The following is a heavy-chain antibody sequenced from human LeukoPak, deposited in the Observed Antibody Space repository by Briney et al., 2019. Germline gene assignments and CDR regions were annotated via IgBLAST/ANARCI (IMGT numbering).Heavy chain of an antibody. V-gene: IGHV3-30*04. D-gene: IGHD1-26*01. CDR2: ILYDATNK. Sequence: GGSLRLSCAASGFTFSTYAMHWVRQAPGKGLEWVALILYDATNKYYSDSVKGRFTISRDNSKNTLYLEMNSLRAEDTAVYYCARDMEVGANDYWGQGTLVTVSS. J-gene: IGHJ4*02. CDR3: ARDMEVGANDY. CDR1: GFTFSTYA.